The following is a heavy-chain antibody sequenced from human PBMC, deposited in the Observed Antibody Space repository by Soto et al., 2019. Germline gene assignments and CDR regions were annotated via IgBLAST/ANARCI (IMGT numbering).Heavy chain of an antibody. J-gene: IGHJ6*02. V-gene: IGHV1-18*01. CDR2: ISGYNGDT. CDR3: AKNGQPPYYYYGLDV. D-gene: IGHD2-8*01. Sequence: QGQLVQSGGEVKKSGASVKVSCKASGYTFSRYGISWVRQAPGQGLEWMGWISGYNGDTNYAQKVQGRVTMTIATSTTTAYMELRSLTSDDTAVYYCAKNGQPPYYYYGLDVWGQGTTVTVSS. CDR1: GYTFSRYG.